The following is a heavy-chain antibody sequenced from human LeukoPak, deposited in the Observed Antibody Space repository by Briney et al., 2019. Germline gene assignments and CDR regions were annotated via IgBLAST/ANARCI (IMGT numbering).Heavy chain of an antibody. V-gene: IGHV4-39*01. D-gene: IGHD6-19*01. CDR3: ARRDPSGWYNY. CDR1: GGSISGSSYF. J-gene: IGHJ4*02. CDR2: IYYSGSTNGGST. Sequence: SETLSLTCTVSGGSISGSSYFWGWIRQPPGKGLEWIGSIYYSGSTNGGSTYYNPSLKSRVTISVDTAKDQFFVNLRSVTAADTAVYYCARRDPSGWYNYWGQGTLVTVSS.